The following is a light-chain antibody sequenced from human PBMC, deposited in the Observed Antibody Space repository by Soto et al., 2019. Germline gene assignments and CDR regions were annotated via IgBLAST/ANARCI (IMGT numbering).Light chain of an antibody. CDR2: EVS. J-gene: IGLJ1*01. CDR3: RSYTTSSTPYV. V-gene: IGLV2-14*01. CDR1: DSDVGGYNY. Sequence: QSALTQPASVSGSPGQSITISCTGTDSDVGGYNYVSWYQQHPGKAPKLIIYEVSNRPSGVSTRFSGSKSGNTASLTISGLQAEDEAAYYCRSYTTSSTPYVFGTGTKLTVL.